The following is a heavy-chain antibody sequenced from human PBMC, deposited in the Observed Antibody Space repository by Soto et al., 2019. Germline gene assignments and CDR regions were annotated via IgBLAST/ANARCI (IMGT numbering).Heavy chain of an antibody. Sequence: VGSLRLSCAVSGFTFSSYEMNWVRQAPGKGLEWVSYISSSGSTIYYADSVKGRFTISRDNAKNSLYLQMNSLRAEDTAVYYCARKGIAVAGIAFDIWGQGTMVTVSS. D-gene: IGHD6-19*01. CDR2: ISSSGSTI. CDR3: ARKGIAVAGIAFDI. CDR1: GFTFSSYE. V-gene: IGHV3-48*03. J-gene: IGHJ3*02.